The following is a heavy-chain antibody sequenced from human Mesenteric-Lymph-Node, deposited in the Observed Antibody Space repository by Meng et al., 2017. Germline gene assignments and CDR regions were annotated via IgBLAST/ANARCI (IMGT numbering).Heavy chain of an antibody. J-gene: IGHJ6*02. D-gene: IGHD4-17*01. V-gene: IGHV3-11*01. CDR2: ISSSGSTI. CDR3: ARDSYGDYSDYYYGMDV. CDR1: GFTFSDYY. Sequence: LTGAASGFTFSDYYMSWIRQAPGKGLEWVSYISSSGSTIYYADSVKGRFTISRDNAKNSLYLQMNSLRAEDTAVYYCARDSYGDYSDYYYGMDVWGQGTTVTVSS.